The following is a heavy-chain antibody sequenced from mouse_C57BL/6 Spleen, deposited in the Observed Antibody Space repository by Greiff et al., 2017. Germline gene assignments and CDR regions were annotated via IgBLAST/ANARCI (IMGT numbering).Heavy chain of an antibody. J-gene: IGHJ3*01. D-gene: IGHD2-4*01. Sequence: QVQLQQSGAELARPGASVKLSCKASGYTFTSYGISLVKQRTGQGLEWIGEIYPRSGNTYYNEKFKGKATLTADKSSSTAYMELRSLTSEDSAVYFCASRGYDYAWFAYWGQGTLVTVSA. V-gene: IGHV1-81*01. CDR3: ASRGYDYAWFAY. CDR2: IYPRSGNT. CDR1: GYTFTSYG.